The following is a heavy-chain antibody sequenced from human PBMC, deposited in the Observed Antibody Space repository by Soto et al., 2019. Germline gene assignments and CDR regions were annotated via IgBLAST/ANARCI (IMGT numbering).Heavy chain of an antibody. Sequence: QLQLQESGPGLVKPSETLSLTCTVSGGSISSSSYYWGWIRQPPGKGLEWLGSIYYSGSTYYHPSLKSRVTISVDTSKNQCSLKLSSVTAADTAVDYCARHSDTAMVTGFDYWGQGTLVTVSS. J-gene: IGHJ4*02. CDR3: ARHSDTAMVTGFDY. V-gene: IGHV4-39*01. CDR2: IYYSGST. CDR1: GGSISSSSYY. D-gene: IGHD5-18*01.